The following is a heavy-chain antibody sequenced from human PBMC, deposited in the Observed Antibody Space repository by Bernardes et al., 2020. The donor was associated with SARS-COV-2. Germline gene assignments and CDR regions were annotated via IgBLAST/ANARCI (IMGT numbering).Heavy chain of an antibody. CDR3: ARERDIGWSFDY. J-gene: IGHJ4*02. Sequence: GGSLRLSCAASGFTFSNYGMHWVRQAPGEGLDWVAVIWYDGSNEDYADSVKGRFTISRDSSKSTLYLQMNSLRAEDTAVYYCARERDIGWSFDYWGQGTLVTVSS. V-gene: IGHV3-33*01. CDR2: IWYDGSNE. CDR1: GFTFSNYG. D-gene: IGHD6-19*01.